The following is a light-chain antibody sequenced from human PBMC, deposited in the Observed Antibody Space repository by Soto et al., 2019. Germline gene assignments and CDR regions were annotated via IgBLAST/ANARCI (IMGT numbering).Light chain of an antibody. V-gene: IGKV1-39*01. Sequence: DIHMTQSPSSLSASAGDRVTISCRSSQNITSYLNWFQQKPGKAPKLLIFAASKLQSGVPSRFSGSGFGTDFALTISSLQSEDFAIYYCQQSFRIPRTFGLGTNVDV. CDR3: QQSFRIPRT. CDR2: AAS. J-gene: IGKJ3*01. CDR1: QNITSY.